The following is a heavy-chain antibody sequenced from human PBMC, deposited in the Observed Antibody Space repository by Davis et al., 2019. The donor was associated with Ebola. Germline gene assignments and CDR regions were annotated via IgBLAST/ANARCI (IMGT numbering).Heavy chain of an antibody. D-gene: IGHD3-22*01. V-gene: IGHV1-69*13. Sequence: SVKVSCKASGGTFSSYAISWVRQAPGQGLEWMGGIIPIFGTANYAQKFQGRVTITADESTSTAYMELSSLRSEDTAVYYCARGPPPHSNAYYYDSSGYSAFDIWGQGTMVTVSS. CDR3: ARGPPPHSNAYYYDSSGYSAFDI. CDR2: IIPIFGTA. J-gene: IGHJ3*02. CDR1: GGTFSSYA.